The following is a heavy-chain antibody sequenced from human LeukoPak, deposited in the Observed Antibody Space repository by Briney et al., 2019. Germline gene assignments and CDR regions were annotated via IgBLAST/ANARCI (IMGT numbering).Heavy chain of an antibody. D-gene: IGHD1-26*01. Sequence: ASVKVSCKASGYTFTGYYMHWVRQAPGQGLEWMGRINPNSGSTNYAQKFQGRVTMTRDTSISTAYMELSRLRSDDTAVYYCATTAVWSGSYSGGELDYWGQGTLVTVSS. CDR1: GYTFTGYY. J-gene: IGHJ4*02. CDR3: ATTAVWSGSYSGGELDY. V-gene: IGHV1-2*06. CDR2: INPNSGST.